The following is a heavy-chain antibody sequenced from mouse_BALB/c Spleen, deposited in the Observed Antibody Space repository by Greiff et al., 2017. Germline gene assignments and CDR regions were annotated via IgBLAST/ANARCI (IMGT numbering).Heavy chain of an antibody. J-gene: IGHJ3*01. V-gene: IGHV7-3*02. Sequence: EVQLQQSGGGLVQPGGSLRLSCATSGFTFTDYYMSWVRQPPGKALEWLGFIRNKANGYTTEYSASVKGRFTISRDNSQSILYLQMNTLRAEDSATYYYARDIGGYGGFAYWGQGTLVTVSA. D-gene: IGHD1-2*01. CDR3: ARDIGGYGGFAY. CDR1: GFTFTDYY. CDR2: IRNKANGYTT.